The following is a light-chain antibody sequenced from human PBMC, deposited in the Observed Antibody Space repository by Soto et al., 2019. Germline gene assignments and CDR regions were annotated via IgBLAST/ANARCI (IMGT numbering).Light chain of an antibody. V-gene: IGLV2-18*02. CDR3: NSYTGGSTYV. J-gene: IGLJ1*01. Sequence: QSVLTQPPSVSGSPGQSVAISCTGTSSDVGSYNRVSWYQQPPGAAPKLMIYEVSNRPSGVPDRFSGSKSGNTASLTISGLQAGVEADYNCNSYTGGSTYVFATGPKLTLL. CDR2: EVS. CDR1: SSDVGSYNR.